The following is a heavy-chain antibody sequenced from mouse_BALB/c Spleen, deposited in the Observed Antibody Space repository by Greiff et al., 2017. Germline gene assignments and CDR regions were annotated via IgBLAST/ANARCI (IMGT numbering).Heavy chain of an antibody. Sequence: LVESGGGLVKPGGSLKLSCAASGFTFSSYAMSWVRQTPEKRLEWVATISSGGSYTYYPDSVKGRFTISRDNAKNTLYLQMSSLRSEDTAMYYCARGLREDAMDYWGQGTSVTVSS. CDR2: ISSGGSYT. CDR3: ARGLREDAMDY. J-gene: IGHJ4*01. D-gene: IGHD1-1*01. CDR1: GFTFSSYA. V-gene: IGHV5-9-3*01.